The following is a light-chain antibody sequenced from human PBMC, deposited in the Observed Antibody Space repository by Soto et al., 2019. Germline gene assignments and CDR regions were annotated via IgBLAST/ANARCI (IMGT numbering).Light chain of an antibody. V-gene: IGLV1-40*01. Sequence: QSVLTQPPSVSGAPGQRVTISCTGSGSNIGAGYDVHWYQHRPGTAPKLLVFGDSHRPSGVPDRFSGSKSGTSASLAITGLQAEDEGDYYCQSYDSTLDARYVFGTGTKL. CDR2: GDS. CDR1: GSNIGAGYD. J-gene: IGLJ1*01. CDR3: QSYDSTLDARYV.